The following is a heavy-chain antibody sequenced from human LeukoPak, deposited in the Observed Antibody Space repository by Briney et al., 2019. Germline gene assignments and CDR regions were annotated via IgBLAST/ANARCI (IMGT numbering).Heavy chain of an antibody. V-gene: IGHV4-59*12. CDR2: IYHSGTT. Sequence: SETLSLTCTVSGGSISSYYWSWIRQPPGKGLEWIGYIYHSGTTNYNPSLKSRVTISVDTSKNQFSLNLISVTAADTAVYFCARGRGGGGSSNNWFDPWGQGTLVTVSS. D-gene: IGHD2-15*01. J-gene: IGHJ5*02. CDR1: GGSISSYY. CDR3: ARGRGGGGSSNNWFDP.